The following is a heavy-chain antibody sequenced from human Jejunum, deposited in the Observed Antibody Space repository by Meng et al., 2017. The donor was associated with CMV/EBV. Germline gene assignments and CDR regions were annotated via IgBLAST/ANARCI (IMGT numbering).Heavy chain of an antibody. D-gene: IGHD2-21*02. CDR1: GVSLRSYY. CDR3: ARDGGLDCGGDCYFDH. CDR2: IYTSGST. J-gene: IGHJ4*02. Sequence: HESVPGLVMSSETLSLICTVSGVSLRSYYWSWIRLPAGKGLEWIGRIYTSGSTNYNPSLKSRVTMSLDTPKNQFSLKLTSVTAADTALYFCARDGGLDCGGDCYFDHWGQGILVTVSS. V-gene: IGHV4-4*07.